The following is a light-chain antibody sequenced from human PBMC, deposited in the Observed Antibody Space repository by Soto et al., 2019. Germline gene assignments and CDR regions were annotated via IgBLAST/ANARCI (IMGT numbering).Light chain of an antibody. V-gene: IGKV3D-20*02. CDR2: DSS. CDR1: QSVSSSY. CDR3: QQRSVWPLT. J-gene: IGKJ4*01. Sequence: EIVLTQSPVTLSLSPGERATLSCGASQSVSSSYLAWYQQKRGQAPRLLIYDSSNRATGIPARFSGSGSGTDFSLIISSLEPEDFAVYYCQQRSVWPLTFGGVTKVDSK.